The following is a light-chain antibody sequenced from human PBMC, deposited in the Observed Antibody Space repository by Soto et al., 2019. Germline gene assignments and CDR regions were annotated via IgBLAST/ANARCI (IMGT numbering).Light chain of an antibody. V-gene: IGLV2-8*01. J-gene: IGLJ3*02. Sequence: QSVLTQPPSASGSPGQSVTISCTGTSSDVGAYNYVSWYQQHPGKAPKVMIYEVTKRPSGVPDRFSGSKSGNTASLTVSGLQAEDEADYYCSSYAGSNNWVFGGGTKLTVL. CDR1: SSDVGAYNY. CDR2: EVT. CDR3: SSYAGSNNWV.